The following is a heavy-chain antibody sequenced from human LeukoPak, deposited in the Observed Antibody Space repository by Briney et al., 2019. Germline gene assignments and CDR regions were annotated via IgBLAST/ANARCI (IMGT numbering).Heavy chain of an antibody. CDR2: ISGDSTYI. D-gene: IGHD1-1*01. J-gene: IGHJ4*02. V-gene: IGHV3-21*01. CDR3: ARVSGRLERQSDLDY. Sequence: GGSLRLSCAAPGFTFASYSMNWVRQAPGKGLEWVSSISGDSTYIYNAGSVKGRFTISRDNAQASLYLQMISLRADDTAVYYCARVSGRLERQSDLDYWGPGTLVIVSS. CDR1: GFTFASYS.